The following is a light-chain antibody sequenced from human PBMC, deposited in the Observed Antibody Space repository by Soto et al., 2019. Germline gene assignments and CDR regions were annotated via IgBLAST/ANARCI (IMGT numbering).Light chain of an antibody. CDR3: SSYAGSNNV. V-gene: IGLV2-8*01. CDR1: SSDVGGYNY. J-gene: IGLJ1*01. CDR2: EVS. Sequence: QSVLTQPPSASGSPGQSVTISCTGTSSDVGGYNYVSWYQQHPGKAPKLVIYEVSKRPSGVPDRFSGSKSGNTASLTVSGLHAEDEADYYCSSYAGSNNVFGTGTKVTV.